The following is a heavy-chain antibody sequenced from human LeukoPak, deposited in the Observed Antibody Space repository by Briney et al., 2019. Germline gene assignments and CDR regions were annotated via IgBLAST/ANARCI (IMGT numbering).Heavy chain of an antibody. CDR3: ARESSGWAAFDI. J-gene: IGHJ3*02. D-gene: IGHD6-19*01. Sequence: PGGSLRLSCAASGFTVSSNYMNWVRQAPGRGLECVSLIYNGGSTYYADSVRGRFTVSRDNSKNTLYLQLYNLRAEDTAVYYCARESSGWAAFDIWGQGTMVTVSS. CDR2: IYNGGST. CDR1: GFTVSSNY. V-gene: IGHV3-53*01.